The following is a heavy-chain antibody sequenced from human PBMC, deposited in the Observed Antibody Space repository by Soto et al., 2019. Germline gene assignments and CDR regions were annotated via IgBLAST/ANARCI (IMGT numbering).Heavy chain of an antibody. CDR2: IDPSDSYT. CDR3: ARHGVWGSYCSSTSCSNYYYYGMDV. D-gene: IGHD2-2*01. V-gene: IGHV5-10-1*01. J-gene: IGHJ6*02. CDR1: GYSFTSYW. Sequence: GEPLKISCKGSGYSFTSYWTSWVRQMPGKGLEWMGRIDPSDSYTNYSPSFQGHVTISADKSISTAYLQWSSLKASDTAMYYCARHGVWGSYCSSTSCSNYYYYGMDVWGQGTTVTVSS.